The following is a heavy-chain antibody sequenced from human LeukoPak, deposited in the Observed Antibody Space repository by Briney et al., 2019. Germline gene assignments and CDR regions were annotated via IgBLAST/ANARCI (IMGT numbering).Heavy chain of an antibody. CDR3: ARGPNGYYDSSGYYYSNYYYYYMDV. CDR1: GYTFTSYY. D-gene: IGHD3-22*01. CDR2: ISPSGGST. Sequence: ASVKVSCKASGYTFTSYYMHWVRQAPGQGPEWMGVISPSGGSTTYAQKFQGRVTLTRDMSTSTDYLELSSLRSEDTAVYYCARGPNGYYDSSGYYYSNYYYYYMDVWGKGTTVTVSS. V-gene: IGHV1-46*01. J-gene: IGHJ6*03.